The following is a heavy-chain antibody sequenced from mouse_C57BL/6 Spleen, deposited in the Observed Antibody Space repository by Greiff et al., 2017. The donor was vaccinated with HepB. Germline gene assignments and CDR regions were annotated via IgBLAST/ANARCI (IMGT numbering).Heavy chain of an antibody. V-gene: IGHV1-62-2*01. J-gene: IGHJ4*01. Sequence: VQLQQSGAELVKPGASVKLSCKASGYTFTEYTIHWVKQRSGQGLEWIGWFYPGSGSIKYNEKFKDKATLTADKSSSTVYMELSRLTSEDSAVYCCARHEAGAPYGYDPHYAMDYWGQGTSVTVSS. CDR1: GYTFTEYT. D-gene: IGHD2-2*01. CDR2: FYPGSGSI. CDR3: ARHEAGAPYGYDPHYAMDY.